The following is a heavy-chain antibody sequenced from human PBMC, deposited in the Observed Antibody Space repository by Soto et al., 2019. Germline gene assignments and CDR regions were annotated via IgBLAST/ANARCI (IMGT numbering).Heavy chain of an antibody. D-gene: IGHD1-26*01. CDR2: ISYDGSNK. CDR1: GFTFSSYG. Sequence: GESLKISCAASGFTFSSYGMHWVRQAPGKGLEWVAVISYDGSNKYYADSVKGRFTISRDNSKNTLYLQMNSLRAEDTAVYYCAKVPAGGATMGDPWGQGTLVTVSS. CDR3: AKVPAGGATMGDP. J-gene: IGHJ5*02. V-gene: IGHV3-30*18.